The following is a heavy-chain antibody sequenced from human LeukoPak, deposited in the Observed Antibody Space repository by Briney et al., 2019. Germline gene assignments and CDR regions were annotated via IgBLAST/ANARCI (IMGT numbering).Heavy chain of an antibody. CDR3: AKREGYYSHYFDY. V-gene: IGHV3-30*02. CDR2: ISYDGRNK. Sequence: PGGSLRLSCAASGFTFSTYGMHWVRQAPGKGLEWVAFISYDGRNKYYADSVKGRFTISRDDSKNTLYLQMNSLSTEDTALYYCAKREGYYSHYFDYWGQGTLVTVSS. CDR1: GFTFSTYG. D-gene: IGHD3-3*01. J-gene: IGHJ4*02.